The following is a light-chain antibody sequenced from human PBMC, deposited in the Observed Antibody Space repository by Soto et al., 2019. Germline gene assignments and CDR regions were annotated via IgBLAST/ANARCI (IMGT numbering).Light chain of an antibody. CDR3: AAWDDSLNGLYV. V-gene: IGLV1-44*01. CDR1: SSNIGSNT. J-gene: IGLJ1*01. CDR2: SND. Sequence: QPVLTQAPSASGTPGQRVTISCSGSSSNIGSNTVSWYQQVPGTAPKLLIYSNDQRPSGVPDRFSGSKSGTSASLAIGGLQSEDEADYYCAAWDDSLNGLYVFGTGTKLTVL.